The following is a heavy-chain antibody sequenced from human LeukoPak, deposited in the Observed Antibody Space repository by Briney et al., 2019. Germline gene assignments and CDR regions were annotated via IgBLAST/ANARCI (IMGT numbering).Heavy chain of an antibody. D-gene: IGHD3-10*02. J-gene: IGHJ5*02. CDR2: IWYDEDAK. Sequence: GGSLRLSCAASGFTFSDCHIHWVRQAPGKGLDWVALIWYDEDAKFYADSVRGRFTISRDDARNSLFLQMNGLRADDTAVYYCTRENYVPDSWGQGTLVTVSS. V-gene: IGHV3-33*01. CDR1: GFTFSDCH. CDR3: TRENYVPDS.